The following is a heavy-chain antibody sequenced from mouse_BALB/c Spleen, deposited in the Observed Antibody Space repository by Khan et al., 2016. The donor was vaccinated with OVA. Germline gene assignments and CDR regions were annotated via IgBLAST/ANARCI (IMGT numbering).Heavy chain of an antibody. D-gene: IGHD1-3*01. CDR3: ARLEDI. J-gene: IGHJ2*01. V-gene: IGHV2-9*02. CDR1: GFSLTSYG. CDR2: IWAGGST. Sequence: VKLVESGPGLVAPSQSLSITCTVSGFSLTSYGVHWVRQPLGKGLEWLGVIWAGGSTNYTSALMSRLSISKDHSKSQVFLKMNRVQTEYTAMYYCARLEDIWGQGTTLTASS.